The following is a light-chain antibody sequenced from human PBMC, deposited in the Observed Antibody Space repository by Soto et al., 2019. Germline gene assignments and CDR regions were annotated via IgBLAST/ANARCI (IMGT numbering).Light chain of an antibody. CDR1: SSDLSGYNY. CDR3: AAWDDSLNGVV. Sequence: QSALTQPASGSGSPGQSITISCTGTSSDLSGYNYVSWYQQLPGKAPQLIIYDVSNRPSGVSHRFSGSKSGNTASLTISGLQAEDEADYYCAAWDDSLNGVVFGGGTKLTVL. V-gene: IGLV2-14*03. J-gene: IGLJ2*01. CDR2: DVS.